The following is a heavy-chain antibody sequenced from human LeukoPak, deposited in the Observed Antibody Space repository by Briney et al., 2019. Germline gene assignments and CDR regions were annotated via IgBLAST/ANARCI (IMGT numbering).Heavy chain of an antibody. D-gene: IGHD3-9*01. Sequence: GGSLRLSCAASGFTVSSNYKSWVRQAPGKGLEWVSVIYSGGSTYYADSVKGRFTISRDNSKNTLYLQMNSLRAEDTAVYYCARAGEYYDILTGYYPGMYYFDYWGQGTLVTVSS. J-gene: IGHJ4*02. V-gene: IGHV3-53*01. CDR1: GFTVSSNY. CDR2: IYSGGST. CDR3: ARAGEYYDILTGYYPGMYYFDY.